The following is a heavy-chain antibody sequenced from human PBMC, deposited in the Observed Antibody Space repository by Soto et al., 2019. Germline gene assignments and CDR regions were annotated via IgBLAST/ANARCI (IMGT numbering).Heavy chain of an antibody. J-gene: IGHJ6*02. Sequence: SETLSLTCAVYGGSFSGYYWSWIRQPPGKGLEWIGEINHSGSTNYNPSLKSRVTISVDTSKNQFSLKLSSVTAADTAVYYCARGRGRLNYCYGMDVWGQGTTVTVSS. CDR2: INHSGST. CDR1: GGSFSGYY. CDR3: ARGRGRLNYCYGMDV. D-gene: IGHD3-10*01. V-gene: IGHV4-34*01.